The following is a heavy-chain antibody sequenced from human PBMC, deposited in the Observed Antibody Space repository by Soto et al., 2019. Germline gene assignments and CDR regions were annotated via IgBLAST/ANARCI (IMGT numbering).Heavy chain of an antibody. Sequence: SETLSLTCTVSGGSISSGDYYWSWIRQPPGKGLEWIGYIYYSGSTYYNPSLKSRVTISVDTSKNQFSLKLSSVTAADTAVYYCARESGGYSYGLQEYWGQGTLVTVSS. D-gene: IGHD5-18*01. V-gene: IGHV4-30-4*01. CDR3: ARESGGYSYGLQEY. J-gene: IGHJ4*02. CDR2: IYYSGST. CDR1: GGSISSGDYY.